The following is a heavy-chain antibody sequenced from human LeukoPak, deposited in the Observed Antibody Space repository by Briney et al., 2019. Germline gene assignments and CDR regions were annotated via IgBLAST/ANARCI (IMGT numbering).Heavy chain of an antibody. V-gene: IGHV1-69*13. D-gene: IGHD3-3*01. CDR2: IIPIFGTA. J-gene: IGHJ4*02. Sequence: SVKVSCKASGGTFSSHAISWVRQAPGQGLEWMGGIIPIFGTANYAQKFQGRVTITADESTSTAYMELSSLRSEDTAVYYCARGRITIFGVVIIDYFDYWGQGTLVTVSS. CDR1: GGTFSSHA. CDR3: ARGRITIFGVVIIDYFDY.